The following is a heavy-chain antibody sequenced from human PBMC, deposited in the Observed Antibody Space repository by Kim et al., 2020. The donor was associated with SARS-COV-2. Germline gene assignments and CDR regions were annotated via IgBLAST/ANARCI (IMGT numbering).Heavy chain of an antibody. CDR3: AKDLWNYSAMDV. J-gene: IGHJ6*02. CDR1: GFTFTCCA. Sequence: EGSLRLSCAASGFTFTCCAMTWVRQAPGRGPEWVSSISHDGTSSHYAGSVKGRFLISRDDSKNTLYLRLNNLRAEDTALYYCAKDLWNYSAMDVWGQGTT. D-gene: IGHD2-21*01. CDR2: ISHDGTSS. V-gene: IGHV3-23*01.